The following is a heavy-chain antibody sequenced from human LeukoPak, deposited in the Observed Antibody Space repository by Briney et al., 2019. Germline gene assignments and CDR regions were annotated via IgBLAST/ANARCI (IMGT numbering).Heavy chain of an antibody. D-gene: IGHD5-18*01. J-gene: IGHJ4*02. CDR2: IYTSGST. CDR3: AVGYSYGGSFDY. CDR1: GGSISSGSYY. V-gene: IGHV4-61*02. Sequence: SETLSLTRTVSGGSISSGSYYWSWIRQPAGKGLEWIGRIYTSGSTNYNPSLKSRVTISVDTSKNQFSLKLSSVTAADTAVYYCAVGYSYGGSFDYWGQGTLVTVSS.